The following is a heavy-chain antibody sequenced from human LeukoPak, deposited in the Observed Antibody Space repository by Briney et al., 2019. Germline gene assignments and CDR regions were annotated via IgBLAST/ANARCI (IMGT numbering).Heavy chain of an antibody. V-gene: IGHV1-69*01. J-gene: IGHJ3*02. CDR3: AGGSSGYSYGHAFDI. CDR1: GGTFSSYA. D-gene: IGHD5-18*01. CDR2: IIPIFGTA. Sequence: ASVKVSCKASGGTFSSYAISWVRQAPGQGLEWMGGIIPIFGTANYAQKFQGRVTITADESTSTAYMELSSLRSEDTAVYYCAGGSSGYSYGHAFDIWGQGTMVTVSS.